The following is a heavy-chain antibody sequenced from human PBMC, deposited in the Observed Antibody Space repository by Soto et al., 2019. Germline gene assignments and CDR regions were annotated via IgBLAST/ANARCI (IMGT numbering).Heavy chain of an antibody. CDR2: INGNADNS. Sequence: GGSLRLSCAASGFTFSSYGMHWVRQVPGEGLAWVSRINGNADNSDYADSVKGRFTISRDNAMNRLYLQMDSLRADDTGVYYCVRDFRGAVAGSEFDHWGQGTLVTVSS. J-gene: IGHJ4*02. D-gene: IGHD6-19*01. V-gene: IGHV3-74*01. CDR1: GFTFSSYG. CDR3: VRDFRGAVAGSEFDH.